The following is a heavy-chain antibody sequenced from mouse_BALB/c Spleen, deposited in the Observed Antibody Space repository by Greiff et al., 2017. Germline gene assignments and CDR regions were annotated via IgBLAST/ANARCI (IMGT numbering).Heavy chain of an antibody. Sequence: EVMLVESGGGLVQPGGSRKLSCAASGFTFSSFGMHWVRQAPEKGLEWVAYISSGSSTIYYADTVKGRFTISRDNPKNTLFLQMTSLRSEDTAMYYCARRGAYYGSSYGAYAMDYWGQGTSVTVSS. CDR3: ARRGAYYGSSYGAYAMDY. J-gene: IGHJ4*01. V-gene: IGHV5-17*02. CDR2: ISSGSSTI. CDR1: GFTFSSFG. D-gene: IGHD1-1*01.